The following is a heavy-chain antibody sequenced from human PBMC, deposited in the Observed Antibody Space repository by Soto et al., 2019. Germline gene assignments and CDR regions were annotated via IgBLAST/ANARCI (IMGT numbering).Heavy chain of an antibody. D-gene: IGHD2-8*01. CDR3: VSQRTSVLTQAYFDY. CDR1: GGSVSNSNYY. V-gene: IGHV4-39*01. J-gene: IGHJ4*02. CDR2: VYYRGRS. Sequence: ASETLSLTCTVSGGSVSNSNYYWGWIRQSPGKGLEWIGSVYYRGRSYSKSSVKSRVTISVDTSKNQFSLNLNSVTASDTAVYFCVSQRTSVLTQAYFDYWGPGALVTVSS.